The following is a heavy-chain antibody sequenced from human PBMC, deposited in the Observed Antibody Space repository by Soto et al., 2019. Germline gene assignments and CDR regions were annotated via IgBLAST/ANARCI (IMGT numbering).Heavy chain of an antibody. J-gene: IGHJ5*02. CDR2: ISYDGSNK. CDR1: GFTFSSYG. Sequence: QVQLVESGGGVVRPGRSLRLSCAASGFTFSSYGMHWVRQAPGKGLEWVAVISYDGSNKYYADSVKGRFTISRDNSKNTLYLQMNSLRAEDTAVYYCAKDSKYERNWFDPWGQGTLVTVSS. CDR3: AKDSKYERNWFDP. D-gene: IGHD2-2*01. V-gene: IGHV3-30*18.